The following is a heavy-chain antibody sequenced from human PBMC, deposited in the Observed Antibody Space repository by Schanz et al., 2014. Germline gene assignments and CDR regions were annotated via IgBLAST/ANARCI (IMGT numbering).Heavy chain of an antibody. CDR2: INQDGYDK. CDR1: EFTFNTYC. V-gene: IGHV3-7*03. CDR3: RLWFGELYYGMDV. D-gene: IGHD3-10*01. J-gene: IGHJ6*02. Sequence: EVQLVESGGGLVQPGGSLRLSCAASEFTFNTYCMSWVRQAPGKGLEWVASINQDGYDKHYVDSVEGRFTISRDNAKKSLYLQMNTLRAEDTAVYYCRLWFGELYYGMDVWGQGTTVTVSS.